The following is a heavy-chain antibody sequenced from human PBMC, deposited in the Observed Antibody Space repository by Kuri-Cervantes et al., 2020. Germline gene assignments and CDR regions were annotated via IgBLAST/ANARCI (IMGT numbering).Heavy chain of an antibody. Sequence: ASVKVSCKASGYTFTGYYMHWVRQAPGQGLEWMGWINPNSGGTNYAQKFQGRVTMTRDTSISTAYMELSRLRSEDTAVYYCARGQKGTYFYYYYGMDVWGQGTTVTVSS. J-gene: IGHJ6*02. CDR3: ARGQKGTYFYYYYGMDV. CDR1: GYTFTGYY. V-gene: IGHV1-2*02. D-gene: IGHD3-10*01. CDR2: INPNSGGT.